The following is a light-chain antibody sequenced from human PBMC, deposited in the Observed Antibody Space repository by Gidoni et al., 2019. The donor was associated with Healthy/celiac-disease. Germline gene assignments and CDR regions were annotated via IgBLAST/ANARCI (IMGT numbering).Light chain of an antibody. V-gene: IGLV1-40*01. J-gene: IGLJ2*01. Sequence: QSVLTQPPSVSGAPGQRVTISCTGSSSNIGAGYDVHWYQQLPGTAPKLLIYGHSNRPSGVPDRFSGSKSGTSASLAITGLQAEDAADYYCQSYDSSLSGPRVFGGGTKLTVL. CDR2: GHS. CDR3: QSYDSSLSGPRV. CDR1: SSNIGAGYD.